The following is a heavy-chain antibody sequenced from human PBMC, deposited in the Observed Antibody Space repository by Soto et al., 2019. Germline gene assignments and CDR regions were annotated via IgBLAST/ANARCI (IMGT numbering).Heavy chain of an antibody. CDR3: VRDRALDSSGHWFDS. J-gene: IGHJ5*01. CDR2: IYHIGSP. CDR1: GRSVSSGGYY. Sequence: LSLTCTVSGRSVSSGGYYWTWIRQHPGKGLEWTGYIYHIGSPSYNPSLKSRLSMSLDTPKNQFSLNLTSVTAADTAIYYCVRDRALDSSGHWFDSWGQGTLVTVSS. V-gene: IGHV4-31*03. D-gene: IGHD6-19*01.